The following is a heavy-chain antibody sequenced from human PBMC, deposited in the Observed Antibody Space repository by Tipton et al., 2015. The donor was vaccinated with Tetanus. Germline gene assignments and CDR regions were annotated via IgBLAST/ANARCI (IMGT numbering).Heavy chain of an antibody. V-gene: IGHV4-31*03. CDR1: GASISSPEYY. CDR3: ASGYRFCSSTSCREFYFNF. Sequence: LRLSCTVSGASISSPEYYWNWIRQHPGKGLEWIGYFYSIGDTYYNPSLKSRVSISVDTSQNQFSLKLSSVTAADTAIYYCASGYRFCSSTSCREFYFNFWGQGALVAVSS. J-gene: IGHJ4*02. D-gene: IGHD2-2*01. CDR2: FYSIGDT.